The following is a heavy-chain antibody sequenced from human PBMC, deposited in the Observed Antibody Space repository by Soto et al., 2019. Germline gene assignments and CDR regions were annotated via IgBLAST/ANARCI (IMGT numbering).Heavy chain of an antibody. J-gene: IGHJ4*02. CDR3: AGNYDILTGYYFFDY. V-gene: IGHV3-21*01. D-gene: IGHD3-9*01. CDR2: ISSRSSYI. Sequence: EVHLVESGGGLVKPGGSLRLSCAASGFTFSDYSMNWVRQAPGKGLEWVSSISSRSSYIYYADSVKGRFTISRDNAKKSLYLQMNSLRAEDTAVYYCAGNYDILTGYYFFDYWGQGTLVTVSS. CDR1: GFTFSDYS.